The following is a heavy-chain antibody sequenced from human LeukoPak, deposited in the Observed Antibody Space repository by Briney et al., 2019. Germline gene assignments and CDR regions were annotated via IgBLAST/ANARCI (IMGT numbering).Heavy chain of an antibody. CDR1: GFNFDRLA. D-gene: IGHD5-12*01. J-gene: IGHJ4*02. CDR3: VKDLAYYYSGELYFDS. CDR2: INNVATTT. V-gene: IGHV3-64D*06. Sequence: GGSLRLSCSASGFNFDRLAMHWVRQAPGKGLEYVSTINNVATTTHYADSVRDRFTISRDNVKHMLFLQMTGLRVEDTATYYCVKDLAYYYSGELYFDSWGQGTQVTGSS.